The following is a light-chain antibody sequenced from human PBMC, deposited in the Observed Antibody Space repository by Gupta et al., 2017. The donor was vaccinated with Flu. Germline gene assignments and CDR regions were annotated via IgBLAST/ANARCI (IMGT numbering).Light chain of an antibody. CDR3: QHYSDRPPWT. V-gene: IGKV3-15*01. J-gene: IGKJ1*01. CDR2: NSY. Sequence: ATLSVSLGERVTVSCRASQSISNNLAWYQQKPGQPPRLLIYNSYTRATDIPARFSGAGSGTDFTPTIDSLRSEDFAVYYCQHYSDRPPWTFGPGTKVDLK. CDR1: QSISNN.